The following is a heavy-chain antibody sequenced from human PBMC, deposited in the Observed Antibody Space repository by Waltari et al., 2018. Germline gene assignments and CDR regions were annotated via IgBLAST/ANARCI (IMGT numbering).Heavy chain of an antibody. D-gene: IGHD4-17*01. J-gene: IGHJ1*01. V-gene: IGHV3-30*18. CDR3: AKDDYGDEYFQH. Sequence: QVQLVESGGGVVQPGGSLRLSCTASGYTFSDYAMHWVRQAPGKGLDWLARISHDATKKNYAQSLQGRFTISRDNSRNTLYLEINNVRVADTALYYCAKDDYGDEYFQHWGQGTLVTVSS. CDR2: ISHDATKK. CDR1: GYTFSDYA.